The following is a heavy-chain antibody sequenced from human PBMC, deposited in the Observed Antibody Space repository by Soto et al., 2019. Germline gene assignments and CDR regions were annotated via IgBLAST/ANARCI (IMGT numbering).Heavy chain of an antibody. D-gene: IGHD1-26*01. Sequence: ASVKVSCRASGCDFIKNYLHWVGQAPGQGLEWMGIINPSAGTTSSAQKFQGRINLGKDTSTSTLYMELTSLISEDTAVYYCGRDMLGGGLTGGTDVWG. J-gene: IGHJ6*02. CDR2: INPSAGTT. V-gene: IGHV1-46*01. CDR3: GRDMLGGGLTGGTDV. CDR1: GCDFIKNY.